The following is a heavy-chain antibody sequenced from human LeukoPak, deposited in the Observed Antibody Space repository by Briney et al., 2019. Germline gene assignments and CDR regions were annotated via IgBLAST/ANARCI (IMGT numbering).Heavy chain of an antibody. J-gene: IGHJ4*02. D-gene: IGHD3-22*01. Sequence: GGSLRLSCAASGFTFRSYEMNWVRQAPGKGLEWVSYISSSGSTIYYADSVKGRFTISRDNAKNSLYLQMNSLRAEDTAVYYCAGSYDSTDYWGLGTLVTVSS. CDR2: ISSSGSTI. CDR3: AGSYDSTDY. V-gene: IGHV3-48*03. CDR1: GFTFRSYE.